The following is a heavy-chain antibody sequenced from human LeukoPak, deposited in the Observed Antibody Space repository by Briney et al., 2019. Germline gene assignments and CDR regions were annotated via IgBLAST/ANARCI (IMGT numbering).Heavy chain of an antibody. CDR3: AKDGRIAAAIVFSRLDP. D-gene: IGHD6-13*01. J-gene: IGHJ5*02. V-gene: IGHV3-30*18. CDR2: ISYDGSNK. Sequence: GGSLRLSCAASGFTFSSYGMHWVRQAPGKGLEWVAVISYDGSNKYYADSVKGRFTISRDNSKNTLYLQMNSLRAEDTAVYYCAKDGRIAAAIVFSRLDPWGQGTLVTVSS. CDR1: GFTFSSYG.